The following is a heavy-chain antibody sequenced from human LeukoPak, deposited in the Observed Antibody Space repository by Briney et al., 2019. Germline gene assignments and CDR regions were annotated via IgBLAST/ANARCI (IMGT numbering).Heavy chain of an antibody. CDR3: AREEYGFDP. CDR2: INPKSGGT. CDR1: GSTFTGYY. D-gene: IGHD2-2*01. Sequence: ASVKASCKAAGSTFTGYYMHWVGQAPGQGLEWMGWINPKSGGTNYAQKFQGRVTMTRDTSIHTAYMELSRLRSDDTAVYYCAREEYGFDPWGQGTLVTVSS. V-gene: IGHV1-2*02. J-gene: IGHJ5*02.